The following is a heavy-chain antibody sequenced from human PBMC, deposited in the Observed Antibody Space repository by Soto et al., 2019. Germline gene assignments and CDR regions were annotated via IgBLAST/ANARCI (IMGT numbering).Heavy chain of an antibody. J-gene: IGHJ3*02. CDR2: IKQDRSEK. D-gene: IGHD6-13*01. Sequence: VGSLRLSCAASGFTFSSYWMSWVRQAPGKELEWVANIKQDRSEKYYVDLVKGRLTISRDDAKNSLYLQMNSLRAEVTAVYYCARWYDAFDIWGQGTMVTVPS. V-gene: IGHV3-7*05. CDR3: ARWYDAFDI. CDR1: GFTFSSYW.